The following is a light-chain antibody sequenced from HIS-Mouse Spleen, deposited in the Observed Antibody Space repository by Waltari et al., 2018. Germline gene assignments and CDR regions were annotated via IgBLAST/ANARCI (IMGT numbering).Light chain of an antibody. Sequence: SSELTQDPAVSVALGQTVRITCQGASLRSYSASWYHQKPGQAPVLVIYGKNNRPSGIPDRFSGSSSGNTASLTITGAQAEDEADYYCNSRDSSGNHLGVVFGGGTKLTVL. CDR1: SLRSYS. J-gene: IGLJ2*01. V-gene: IGLV3-19*01. CDR2: GKN. CDR3: NSRDSSGNHLGVV.